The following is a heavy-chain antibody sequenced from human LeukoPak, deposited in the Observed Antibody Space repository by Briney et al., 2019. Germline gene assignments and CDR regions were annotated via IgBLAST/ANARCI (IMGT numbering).Heavy chain of an antibody. CDR3: ARSSYSSSSSV. D-gene: IGHD6-6*01. CDR2: IKQDGSKE. J-gene: IGHJ3*01. CDR1: DLILSNYW. Sequence: PGGSLRLSCAAFDLILSNYWMSWVRLVPGKGLEWVANIKQDGSKEFYVDSVKGRFTVSRDNAQNSLYLQINSLRAEDTAVYYCARSSYSSSSSVWGQGTMVTVSS. V-gene: IGHV3-7*03.